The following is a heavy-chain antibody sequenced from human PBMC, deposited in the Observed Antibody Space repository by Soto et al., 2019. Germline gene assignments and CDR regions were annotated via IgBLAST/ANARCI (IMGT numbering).Heavy chain of an antibody. CDR3: ARLPGRGFLRNWFDP. D-gene: IGHD3-10*01. Sequence: QVTLKESGPVLVKPTETLTLTCTVSGCSLSNARMGVSWIRQPPGTALEWLAHILSNDEKSYSTSLKSRLTISKDTSKSQVDLTMTNMDPVDTATYYCARLPGRGFLRNWFDPWGQGTLVTVSS. CDR2: ILSNDEK. CDR1: GCSLSNARMG. V-gene: IGHV2-26*01. J-gene: IGHJ5*02.